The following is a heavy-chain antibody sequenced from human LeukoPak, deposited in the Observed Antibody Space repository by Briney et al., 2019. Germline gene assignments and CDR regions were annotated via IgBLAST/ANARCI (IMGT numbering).Heavy chain of an antibody. D-gene: IGHD3-10*01. J-gene: IGHJ3*02. Sequence: PSGTLSLTCAVSGASISNTDWWSWVRQPPGKGLEWIGEINHSGSTNYNPSLKSRVTISLDTSRNQFSLKLNSVTAADTAVYYCAKSNGYGLIDIWGQGTMVTVSS. CDR2: INHSGST. CDR1: GASISNTDW. V-gene: IGHV4-4*02. CDR3: AKSNGYGLIDI.